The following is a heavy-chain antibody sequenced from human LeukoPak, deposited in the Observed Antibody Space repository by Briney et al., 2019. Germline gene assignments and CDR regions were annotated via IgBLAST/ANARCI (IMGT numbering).Heavy chain of an antibody. CDR2: IKRDGTEE. Sequence: GGSLRLSCATSGFTFSSSSMNWVRLAPGKGLEWVAYIKRDGTEEKYVDSVRGRFTISRDNAKNSLYLQMNSLRVEDTAVYYCTKEGMWGLGTMVTVSS. CDR1: GFTFSSSS. J-gene: IGHJ3*01. V-gene: IGHV3-7*05. CDR3: TKEGM.